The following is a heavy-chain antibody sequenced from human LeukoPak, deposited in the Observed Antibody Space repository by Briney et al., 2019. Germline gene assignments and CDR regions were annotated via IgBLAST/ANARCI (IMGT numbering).Heavy chain of an antibody. J-gene: IGHJ5*02. CDR3: ARVLDSSGYYYGFDP. D-gene: IGHD3-22*01. V-gene: IGHV4-34*01. CDR2: INHSGST. CDR1: GGSFSGYY. Sequence: SEPLSLTCAVYGGSFSGYYWSWIRQPPGKGLEWIGEINHSGSTNYNPSLKSRVTISVDTSKNQFSLKLSSVTAADTAVYYCARVLDSSGYYYGFDPWGQGTLVTVSS.